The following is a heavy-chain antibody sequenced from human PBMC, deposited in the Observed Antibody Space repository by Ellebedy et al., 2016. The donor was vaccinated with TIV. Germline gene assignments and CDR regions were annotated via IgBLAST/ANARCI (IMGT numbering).Heavy chain of an antibody. CDR2: LYPNAGNT. J-gene: IGHJ4*02. V-gene: IGHV1-46*01. CDR1: GYTFTNYY. Sequence: AASVKVSCKASGYTFTNYYIHWARQAPGQGLEWMGILYPNAGNTNYAQQFQGRVTVTRDTSTSTVYMELSSLRSDDTAVYYCARAVTTGGINVFDYWGQGTLVTVSS. D-gene: IGHD2-15*01. CDR3: ARAVTTGGINVFDY.